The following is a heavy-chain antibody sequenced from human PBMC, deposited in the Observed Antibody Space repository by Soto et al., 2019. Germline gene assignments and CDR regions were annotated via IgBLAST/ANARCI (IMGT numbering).Heavy chain of an antibody. CDR1: GFTFSGYA. V-gene: IGHV3-23*01. J-gene: IGHJ4*02. CDR2: ISGSGGSK. CDR3: AKFPLYYDILTHRPGGSDY. Sequence: ESLSLSSAASGFTFSGYAMSSVRRAPRERLYRVKAISGSGGSKHCTDSVNGRFTIPSNNSKNTLYLQMNRLRADDTAVYYCAKFPLYYDILTHRPGGSDYWGQGTLVTVSS. D-gene: IGHD3-9*01.